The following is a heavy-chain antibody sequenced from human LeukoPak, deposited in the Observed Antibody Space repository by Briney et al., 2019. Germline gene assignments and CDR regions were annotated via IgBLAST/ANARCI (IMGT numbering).Heavy chain of an antibody. V-gene: IGHV1-2*02. CDR3: ARSFDWLTRYYFDY. CDR2: INPNSGGT. D-gene: IGHD3-9*01. CDR1: GYTFTGYY. Sequence: ASVKVSCKASGYTFTGYYMHWVRQAPGQGLEWMGWINPNSGGTDYAQKFQGRVTMTRDTSISTAYMELSRLRSDDTAVYYCARSFDWLTRYYFDYWGQGTLVTVSS. J-gene: IGHJ4*02.